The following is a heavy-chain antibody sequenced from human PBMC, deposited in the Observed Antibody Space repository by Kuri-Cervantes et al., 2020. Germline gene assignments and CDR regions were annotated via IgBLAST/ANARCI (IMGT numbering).Heavy chain of an antibody. Sequence: GGSLRLSCAASGFTFSNAWMSWVRQAPGKGLEWISFITSSGTAYYADSVKGRFTISRDNAKNSLYLQVDSPRVEDTAVYFCAKSRGDVWGKGTTVTVSS. CDR1: GFTFSNAW. V-gene: IGHV3-69-1*01. CDR3: AKSRGDV. CDR2: ITSSGTA. D-gene: IGHD3-10*01. J-gene: IGHJ6*04.